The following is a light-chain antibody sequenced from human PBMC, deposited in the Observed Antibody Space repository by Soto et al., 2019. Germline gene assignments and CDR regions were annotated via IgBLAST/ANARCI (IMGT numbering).Light chain of an antibody. CDR2: DTS. Sequence: QAVVTQEPSLTVSPGGTVTLTCGSSTGAVTSGHYPYWFQQKPGQAPRTLIYDTSNKHSWTPARFSGSLLGGKAALTLSGAQPEDEDEYYCLLSYSGARQGVFGGGTKLTVL. CDR1: TGAVTSGHY. V-gene: IGLV7-46*01. CDR3: LLSYSGARQGV. J-gene: IGLJ2*01.